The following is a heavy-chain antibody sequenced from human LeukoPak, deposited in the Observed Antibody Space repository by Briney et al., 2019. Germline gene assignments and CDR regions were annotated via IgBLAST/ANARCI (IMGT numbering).Heavy chain of an antibody. CDR3: ARPAPYTAAGTNYFDY. D-gene: IGHD6-13*01. J-gene: IGHJ4*02. CDR2: IYYSGST. CDR1: GGSSSNYY. V-gene: IGHV4-59*08. Sequence: SETLSLTCSVSGGSSSNYYWSWIRQPPGRGLEWIGYIYYSGSTNSNASLKSRVTIFVDPSKNQFSLRLSSVTAADTAVYYCARPAPYTAAGTNYFDYWGQGTLVTVSS.